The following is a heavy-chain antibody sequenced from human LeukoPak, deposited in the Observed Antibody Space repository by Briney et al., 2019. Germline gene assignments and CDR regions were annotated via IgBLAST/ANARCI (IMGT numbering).Heavy chain of an antibody. J-gene: IGHJ4*02. CDR1: GFTFSSYS. CDR3: ARDRYSGYDWWLRSTYPFDY. D-gene: IGHD5-12*01. CDR2: ISSSSSYI. V-gene: IGHV3-21*01. Sequence: GGSLRLSCAASGFTFSSYSMNWVRQAPGKGLEWVSSISSSSSYIYYADSVKGRFTISRDNAKNSLYLQMNSLRAEDTAVYYCARDRYSGYDWWLRSTYPFDYWGQGTLVTVSS.